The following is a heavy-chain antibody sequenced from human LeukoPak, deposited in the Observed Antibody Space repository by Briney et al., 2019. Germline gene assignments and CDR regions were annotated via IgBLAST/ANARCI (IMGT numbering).Heavy chain of an antibody. CDR1: GGSFSDYY. Sequence: SETLSLTCAVYGGSFSDYYWSWIRQPPEKGLEWIGEINPGGRTNYNPSLKSRVVISVDTSKNQFSLKLTSVTAADTAVYYCARRVRSGDGWVFDSWGQGTPATVSS. CDR2: INPGGRT. V-gene: IGHV4-34*01. J-gene: IGHJ4*02. D-gene: IGHD5-24*01. CDR3: ARRVRSGDGWVFDS.